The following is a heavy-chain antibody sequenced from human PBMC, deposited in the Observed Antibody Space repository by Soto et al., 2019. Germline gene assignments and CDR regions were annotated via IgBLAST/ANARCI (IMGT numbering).Heavy chain of an antibody. CDR2: ISNSGNT. V-gene: IGHV4-59*02. Sequence: PSETLSLTCNVSGAYVTTYYWSWIRQSPGEGLEWIGYISNSGNTNYNPSLKSRVTISLDTSKNHFSLKMRSVTAADTAVYYCARGGSTWYSWFDPWGQGTLVTVSS. CDR1: GAYVTTYY. J-gene: IGHJ5*02. CDR3: ARGGSTWYSWFDP. D-gene: IGHD6-13*01.